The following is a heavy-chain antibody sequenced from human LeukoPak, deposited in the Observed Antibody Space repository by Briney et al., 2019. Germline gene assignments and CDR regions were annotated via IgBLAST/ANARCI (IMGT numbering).Heavy chain of an antibody. CDR3: ARSLEEMATISGGNWFDP. J-gene: IGHJ5*02. Sequence: KPSETLSLTCTVSGGSISSYYWSWIRQPAGKGLEWIGRIYTSGSTNYNPSLKSRVTMSVDTSKNQFSLKLSSVIAADTAVYYCARSLEEMATISGGNWFDPWGQGTLVTVSS. V-gene: IGHV4-4*07. D-gene: IGHD5-12*01. CDR1: GGSISSYY. CDR2: IYTSGST.